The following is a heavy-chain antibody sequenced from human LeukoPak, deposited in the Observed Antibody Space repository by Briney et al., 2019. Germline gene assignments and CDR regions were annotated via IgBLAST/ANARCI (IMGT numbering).Heavy chain of an antibody. CDR2: INPNSGGT. V-gene: IGHV1-2*04. Sequence: ASVKVSCKASGYTFTGYHMHWVRQAPGQGLEWMGWINPNSGGTNYAQKFQGWVTMTRDTSISTAYMELSRLRSDDTAVYYCARGPGLRVGATTGDYYYYGMDVWGQGTTVTVSS. J-gene: IGHJ6*02. CDR1: GYTFTGYH. CDR3: ARGPGLRVGATTGDYYYYGMDV. D-gene: IGHD1-26*01.